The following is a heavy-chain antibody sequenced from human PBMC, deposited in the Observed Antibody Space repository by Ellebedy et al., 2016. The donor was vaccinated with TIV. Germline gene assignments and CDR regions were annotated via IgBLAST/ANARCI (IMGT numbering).Heavy chain of an antibody. J-gene: IGHJ6*02. Sequence: AASVKVSCKASRGSFSSYGITWVRQAPGQGLEWMAGIVPFVDKAKNAQKFQGRISITADESTSTAYMELSSLRPDDTDVYYCARVKIDRNWGRGIFYNMDVWGQGTTVIVTS. D-gene: IGHD3-16*01. CDR1: RGSFSSYG. CDR2: IVPFVDKA. V-gene: IGHV1-69*13. CDR3: ARVKIDRNWGRGIFYNMDV.